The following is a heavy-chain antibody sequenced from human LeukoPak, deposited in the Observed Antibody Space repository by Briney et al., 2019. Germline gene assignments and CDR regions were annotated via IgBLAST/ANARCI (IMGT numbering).Heavy chain of an antibody. D-gene: IGHD3-9*01. CDR2: INSDGSST. Sequence: PGGSLRLSCAASGFTFSNYWMHWVRQAPGKGLVWVSRINSDGSSTSYADSVKGRFTISRDNAKNSLYLQMNSLRAEDTALYYCAKDYDILTGYTFDYWGQGTLVTVSS. V-gene: IGHV3-74*01. CDR3: AKDYDILTGYTFDY. J-gene: IGHJ4*02. CDR1: GFTFSNYW.